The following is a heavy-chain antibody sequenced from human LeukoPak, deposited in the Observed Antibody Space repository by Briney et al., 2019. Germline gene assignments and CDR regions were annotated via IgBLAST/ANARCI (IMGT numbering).Heavy chain of an antibody. CDR2: IYTSGST. CDR3: ARDLSRDYYGSGSYYRAFDP. V-gene: IGHV4-4*07. D-gene: IGHD3-10*01. Sequence: SETLSLTCTVSGGPISSYYWSWIRQPAGKGLEWIGRIYTSGSTNYNHSLKSRVTMSVDTSKTQFSLKLSPVTAEDTAVYYCARDLSRDYYGSGSYYRAFDPWGQGTLVTVSS. CDR1: GGPISSYY. J-gene: IGHJ5*02.